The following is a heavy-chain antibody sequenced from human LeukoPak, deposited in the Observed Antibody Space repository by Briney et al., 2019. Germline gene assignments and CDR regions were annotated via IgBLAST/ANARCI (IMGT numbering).Heavy chain of an antibody. CDR2: IYYSGST. J-gene: IGHJ4*02. D-gene: IGHD6-19*01. CDR3: ARGQWLALYYFDY. Sequence: SETLSLTCSVSGGSISSHSWSWVRQPPGKGLEWIGYIYYSGSTNYNPSLKSRVTMSVDTSKNQFSLKLSSVTAADTAVYYCARGQWLALYYFDYWGQGTLVTVSS. V-gene: IGHV4-59*11. CDR1: GGSISSHS.